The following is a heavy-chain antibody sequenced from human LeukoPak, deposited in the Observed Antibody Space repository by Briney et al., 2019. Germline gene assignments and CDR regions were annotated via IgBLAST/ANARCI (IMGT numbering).Heavy chain of an antibody. V-gene: IGHV4-38-2*02. CDR3: ARDETYSSDWQSNHYYYYMDV. CDR2: IYNSGST. D-gene: IGHD6-19*01. CDR1: GYSISNGYY. Sequence: SETLSLTCTVSGYSISNGYYWGWIRQPPGKGLEWIGSIYNSGSTYYNPSLKSRVTISVDASKNQFSLKLSSVTATDTAVYYCARDETYSSDWQSNHYYYYMDVWGKGTTVTVSS. J-gene: IGHJ6*03.